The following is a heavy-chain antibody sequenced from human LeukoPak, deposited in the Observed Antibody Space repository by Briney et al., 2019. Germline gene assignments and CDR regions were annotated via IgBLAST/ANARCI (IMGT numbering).Heavy chain of an antibody. CDR2: IYYSGSP. D-gene: IGHD3-10*01. CDR3: ARSLYYYGSDSFDI. Sequence: SETLSLTCTVSGGSISSSYWSWIRQPPGKGLEWIGYIYYSGSPNYNPSLKSRVTISVDTSKNQFSLKLSSVTAADTAVYYCARSLYYYGSDSFDIWGQGTMVTVSS. J-gene: IGHJ3*02. CDR1: GGSISSSY. V-gene: IGHV4-59*01.